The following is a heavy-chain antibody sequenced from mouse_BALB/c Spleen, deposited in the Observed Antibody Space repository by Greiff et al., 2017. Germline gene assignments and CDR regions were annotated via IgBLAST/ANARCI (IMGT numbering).Heavy chain of an antibody. CDR2: IRLKSNNYAT. D-gene: IGHD1-1*01. V-gene: IGHV6-6*02. CDR3: TSPIYYYGSNWFAY. Sequence: EVQLQESGGGLVQPGGSMKLSCVASGFTFSNYWMNWVRQSPEKGLEWVAEIRLKSNNYATHYAESVKGRFTISRDDSKSSVYLQMNNLRAEDTGIYYCTSPIYYYGSNWFAYWGQGTLVTVSA. CDR1: GFTFSNYW. J-gene: IGHJ3*01.